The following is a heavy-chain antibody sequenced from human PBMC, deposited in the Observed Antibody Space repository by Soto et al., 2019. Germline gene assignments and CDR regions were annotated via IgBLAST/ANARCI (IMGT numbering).Heavy chain of an antibody. CDR3: AREPGGATGFDP. J-gene: IGHJ5*02. CDR1: GYIFPDYG. D-gene: IGHD1-1*01. Sequence: QVQLVQSGAEVQKPGASVKVSCKASGYIFPDYGISWVRQVPGQGLEWMGWISPNNGATNYAQKFQGRVTMTTETTTSTAYMELRSLKSDQTAVYFCAREPGGATGFDPWGQGTLVTVSS. CDR2: ISPNNGAT. V-gene: IGHV1-18*01.